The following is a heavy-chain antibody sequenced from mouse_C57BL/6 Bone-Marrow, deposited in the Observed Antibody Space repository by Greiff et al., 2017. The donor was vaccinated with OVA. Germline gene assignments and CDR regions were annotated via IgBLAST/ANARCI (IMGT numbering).Heavy chain of an antibody. D-gene: IGHD2-2*01. J-gene: IGHJ1*03. CDR1: GYTFTSYW. Sequence: VQLQQPGAELVRPGSSVKLSCKASGYTFTSYWMHWVKQRPIQGLEWIGNIDPSDSETHYNQKFKDKATLTVDKSSSTAYMQLSSLTSEDSAVYYCAREGYDWYFDVWGTGPRSPSPQ. CDR3: AREGYDWYFDV. CDR2: IDPSDSET. V-gene: IGHV1-52*01.